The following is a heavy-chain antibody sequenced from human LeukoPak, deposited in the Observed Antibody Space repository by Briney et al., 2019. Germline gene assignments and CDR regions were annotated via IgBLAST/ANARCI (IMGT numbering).Heavy chain of an antibody. CDR1: GFTFSSYA. D-gene: IGHD5-18*01. J-gene: IGHJ4*02. V-gene: IGHV3-23*01. CDR2: ISGNGGKT. CDR3: AKEASRGYSFAYTPIEKPYYFDY. Sequence: GGSLRFSCAASGFTFSSYAMSWVRQAPGKGLEWVSSISGNGGKTYYADSVKGRFTISRDDSKNTLYLQMNSLRVEDTAVYYCAKEASRGYSFAYTPIEKPYYFDYWGQGTLVTVSS.